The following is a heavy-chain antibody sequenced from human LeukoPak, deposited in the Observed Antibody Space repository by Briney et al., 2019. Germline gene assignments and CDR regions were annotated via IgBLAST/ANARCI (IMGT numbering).Heavy chain of an antibody. CDR1: GFTFSSYS. J-gene: IGHJ4*02. Sequence: GGSLRLSCAASGFTFSSYSMNWVRQAPGKGLEWVSSISSSSSYIYYADSVKGRFTISRDNAKNSLYLQMNSLRAEDTAVYYCAKVKGGMVRGVTPLYYFDYWGQGTLVTVSS. V-gene: IGHV3-21*01. CDR2: ISSSSSYI. CDR3: AKVKGGMVRGVTPLYYFDY. D-gene: IGHD3-10*01.